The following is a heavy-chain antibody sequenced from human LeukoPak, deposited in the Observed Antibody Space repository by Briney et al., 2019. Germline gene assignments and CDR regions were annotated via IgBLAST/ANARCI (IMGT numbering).Heavy chain of an antibody. CDR3: ARLKGGWKIDY. D-gene: IGHD6-19*01. V-gene: IGHV4-59*08. J-gene: IGHJ4*02. CDR2: IYYSGST. Sequence: PSETLSLTCTVAGGSISSYYWSWIRQPPGKGLEWIGYIYYSGSTNYNPSLKSRVTISVDTSKNQFSLKLSSVTAADTAVYYCARLKGGWKIDYWGQGTLVTVSS. CDR1: GGSISSYY.